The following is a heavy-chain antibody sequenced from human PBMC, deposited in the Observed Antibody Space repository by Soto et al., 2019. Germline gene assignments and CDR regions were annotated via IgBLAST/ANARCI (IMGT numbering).Heavy chain of an antibody. D-gene: IGHD1-1*01. CDR2: IYPGDSDT. CDR3: ARSSTAAGYFDY. V-gene: IGHV5-51*01. Sequence: PGESLKISCNASGYSFATYWIGWVRHMPGKGLEWMGIIYPGDSDTRYSPPFQGQVTISADKSITTAYLQWSSLKASDTAMYYCARSSTAAGYFDYWGQGTLVTVSS. J-gene: IGHJ4*02. CDR1: GYSFATYW.